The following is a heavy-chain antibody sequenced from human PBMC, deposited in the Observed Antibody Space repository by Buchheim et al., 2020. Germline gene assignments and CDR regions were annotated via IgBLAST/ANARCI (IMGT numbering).Heavy chain of an antibody. J-gene: IGHJ6*02. CDR1: GFTFNTYA. CDR2: MWADGGKT. Sequence: QLVESGGGVVQPGRSLRLSCTASGFTFNTYAMHWVRQAPGKGLEWVAIMWADGGKTYYADSIKGRFTISSDNSKNTLFLQMNNLRVEDTAVYYCARDQGAADPYYYGMDVWGQGTT. D-gene: IGHD6-13*01. CDR3: ARDQGAADPYYYGMDV. V-gene: IGHV3-33*01.